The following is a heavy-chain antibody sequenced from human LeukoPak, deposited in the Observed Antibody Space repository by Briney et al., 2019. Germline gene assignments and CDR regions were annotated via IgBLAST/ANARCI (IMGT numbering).Heavy chain of an antibody. CDR3: AGTPRNLLDY. CDR2: IYYSGST. J-gene: IGHJ4*02. Sequence: SETLSLTCTVSGGTISSSSYYWGWIRQPPGKGLEWIGSIYYSGSTYYNPSLKSRVTISVDTSKNQFSLKLSSVTAADTAVYSCAGTPRNLLDYWGQGTLVTVSS. CDR1: GGTISSSSYY. V-gene: IGHV4-39*01. D-gene: IGHD2/OR15-2a*01.